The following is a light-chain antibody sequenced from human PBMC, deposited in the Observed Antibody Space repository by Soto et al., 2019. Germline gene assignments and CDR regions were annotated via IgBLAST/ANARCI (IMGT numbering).Light chain of an antibody. CDR3: QQFDSYPLT. Sequence: AIRMTQSPSSLSASTGDRVTITCRASQGISSYLAWYQQKPGKAPKLLIYAASTLQSGVPSRFSGSGSGTDFTLTIGNLQPEDSATYYCQQFDSYPLTFGPGTKVDIK. CDR2: AAS. CDR1: QGISSY. V-gene: IGKV1-8*01. J-gene: IGKJ3*01.